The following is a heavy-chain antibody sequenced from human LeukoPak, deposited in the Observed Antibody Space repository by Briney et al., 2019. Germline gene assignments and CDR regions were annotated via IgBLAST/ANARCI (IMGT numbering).Heavy chain of an antibody. V-gene: IGHV4-34*01. CDR3: ARGSSSWYWGPLNPPTHNWFDP. J-gene: IGHJ5*02. CDR2: INHSGST. Sequence: SETLSLTCAVYGGSFSGYYWSWIRQPPGKGLEWSGEINHSGSTNYNPSLKSRLTISVDTYKNQFSMKLSSVTAADTAVYYCARGSSSWYWGPLNPPTHNWFDPWGQGTLVTVSS. CDR1: GGSFSGYY. D-gene: IGHD6-13*01.